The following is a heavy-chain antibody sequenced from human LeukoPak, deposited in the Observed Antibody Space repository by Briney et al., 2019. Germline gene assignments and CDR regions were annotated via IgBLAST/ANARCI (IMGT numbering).Heavy chain of an antibody. CDR1: GFSFSKYG. Sequence: GRSLRLSCAASGFSFSKYGMHWVRQAPGKGLERVAVIWYDGSNKYYADSVKGRFTISRDNSKNTLYLQMNSLRAEDTAVYYCAKDFSLNYYDTSGYSAYWGQGTLVTVSS. CDR2: IWYDGSNK. J-gene: IGHJ4*02. CDR3: AKDFSLNYYDTSGYSAY. D-gene: IGHD3-22*01. V-gene: IGHV3-33*06.